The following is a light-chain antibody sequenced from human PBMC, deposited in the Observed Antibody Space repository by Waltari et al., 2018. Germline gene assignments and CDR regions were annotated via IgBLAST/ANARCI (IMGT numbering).Light chain of an antibody. V-gene: IGKV3-15*01. CDR3: QQYSDWPPLT. CDR2: AAS. Sequence: EILMTQSPGTLSVSPGETATLSCRASQSLSRNLAWSQLKPGQAPRLLIYAASTGATGIPARFSGSGSGTEFTLTISSLQSEDFAVYYCQQYSDWPPLTFGGGTKVEIK. J-gene: IGKJ4*01. CDR1: QSLSRN.